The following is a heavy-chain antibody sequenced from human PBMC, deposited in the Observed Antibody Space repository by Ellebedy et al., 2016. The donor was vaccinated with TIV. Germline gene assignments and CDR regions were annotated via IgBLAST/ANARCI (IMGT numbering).Heavy chain of an antibody. J-gene: IGHJ4*02. V-gene: IGHV5-10-1*01. Sequence: GESLKISCKISGYNFSNNWISWVRQKPGKGLEWMGRIHPSASDTDYSPSFRGHVTMSVDKSISFAFLQWSSLQASDTAMYYCARRGDSDFDSWGQGTVVTVSP. CDR3: ARRGDSDFDS. CDR1: GYNFSNNW. CDR2: IHPSASDT. D-gene: IGHD4-17*01.